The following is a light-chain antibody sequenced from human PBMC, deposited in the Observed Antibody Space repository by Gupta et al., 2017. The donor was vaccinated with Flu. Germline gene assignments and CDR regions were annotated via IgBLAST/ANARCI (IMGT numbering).Light chain of an antibody. CDR3: QQYGSSPA. Sequence: EIVLTQSPGTLSLSPGERATLSCRASQSVSSSYLAWYQQKPGQAPRLIIYGASSRATGIPDRFSGSGSGTDFTLTSIRLEPEDFAVYYCQQYGSSPAFGQGTKVEIK. J-gene: IGKJ1*01. V-gene: IGKV3-20*01. CDR2: GAS. CDR1: QSVSSSY.